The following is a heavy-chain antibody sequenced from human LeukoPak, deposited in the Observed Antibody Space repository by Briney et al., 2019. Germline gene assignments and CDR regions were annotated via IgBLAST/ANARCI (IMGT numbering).Heavy chain of an antibody. CDR3: ARNEGYCSGGSCYPDYHYGMDV. CDR2: IYPGDSDT. D-gene: IGHD2-15*01. CDR1: GYSFISYW. V-gene: IGHV5-51*01. Sequence: GESLKISCQGSGYSFISYWIGWVRQMPGKGLEWMGIIYPGDSDTRYSPSFQGQVTISADKSINTAYLQWSSLKASDIAIYYCARNEGYCSGGSCYPDYHYGMDVWGQGTTVTVSS. J-gene: IGHJ6*02.